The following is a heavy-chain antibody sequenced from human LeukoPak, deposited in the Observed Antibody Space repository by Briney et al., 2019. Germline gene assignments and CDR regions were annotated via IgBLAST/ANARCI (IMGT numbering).Heavy chain of an antibody. CDR3: ARALWVDV. D-gene: IGHD7-27*01. V-gene: IGHV3-53*01. CDR2: IYSGGST. Sequence: GGSLRLSCAASGFTVSSNYMSWVRQPPGKWLEWVSVIYSGGSTYYADSVKGRFTISRDNSKNTLYLQMDSLRADDTAVYYCARALWVDVWGKGTTVTVSS. CDR1: GFTVSSNY. J-gene: IGHJ6*04.